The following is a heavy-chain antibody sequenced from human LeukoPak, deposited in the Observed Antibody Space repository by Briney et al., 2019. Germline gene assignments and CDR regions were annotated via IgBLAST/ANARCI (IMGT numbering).Heavy chain of an antibody. V-gene: IGHV1-2*02. CDR3: ARYSVDYGPWFPDY. CDR1: GYMFTAYY. D-gene: IGHD4-17*01. CDR2: INPINDVT. Sequence: VSVKVSCRASGYMFTAYYIHWLRQAPGQGLEWMGFINPINDVTHYTHNFQGRVTVTSDTSISTVYMELSSLNSDDTALYYCARYSVDYGPWFPDYWGQGTLVTVSS. J-gene: IGHJ4*02.